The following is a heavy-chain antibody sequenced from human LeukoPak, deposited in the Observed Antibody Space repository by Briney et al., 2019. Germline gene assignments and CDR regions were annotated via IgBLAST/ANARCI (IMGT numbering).Heavy chain of an antibody. CDR2: IYNSGST. J-gene: IGHJ2*01. CDR1: GGSISSYY. V-gene: IGHV4-59*06. Sequence: PSETLSLTCTVSGGSISSYYWSWVRQPPGKGLEWLGFIYNSGSTYYNPSLKSRLTISIDMSQNHFSLKLTSLTAADTAVYYCARETRRGRYFDLWGRGTLVTVSS. D-gene: IGHD5-24*01. CDR3: ARETRRGRYFDL.